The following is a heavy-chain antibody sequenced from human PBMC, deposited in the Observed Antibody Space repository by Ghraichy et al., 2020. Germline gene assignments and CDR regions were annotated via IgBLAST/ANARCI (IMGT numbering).Heavy chain of an antibody. CDR3: AKDDRGTYMRVVDY. V-gene: IGHV3-30*02. D-gene: IGHD3-16*01. CDR2: IRYDGSNK. J-gene: IGHJ4*02. CDR1: GHTFIHSR. Sequence: GGSLRLSCVASGHTFIHSRVHWAHQAPGKGLEWVAFIRYDGSNKYYADSVKGRFTISRDNSKNTLYLQMNSLRAEDTAVYYCAKDDRGTYMRVVDYWGQGTLVTVSS.